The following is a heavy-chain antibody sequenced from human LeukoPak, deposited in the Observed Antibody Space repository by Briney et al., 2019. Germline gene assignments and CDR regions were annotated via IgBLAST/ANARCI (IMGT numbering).Heavy chain of an antibody. CDR3: ARSPRNSSGYWYADY. Sequence: LGESLKISCQGSGYRFNYYWIGWVRQMPGKGLEWMGIIYPADSDTKYSPSFQGQVSFSADTSVSTAFLQWCSLESSDTAIYYCARSPRNSSGYWYADYWGQGTQVTVSS. J-gene: IGHJ4*02. V-gene: IGHV5-51*01. D-gene: IGHD3-22*01. CDR2: IYPADSDT. CDR1: GYRFNYYW.